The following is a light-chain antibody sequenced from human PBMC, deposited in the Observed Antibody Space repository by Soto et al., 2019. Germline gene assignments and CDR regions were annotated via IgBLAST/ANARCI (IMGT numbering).Light chain of an antibody. CDR2: KAS. CDR1: QSISSW. J-gene: IGKJ3*01. CDR3: QHYNTFT. V-gene: IGKV1-5*03. Sequence: DIQMTQSPSTLSASVGDRVTITCRASQSISSWLAWYQQKPGKAPKLLIYKASSLESGVPSRFSGSGSGTEFTLTISSLQPDDFATYYCQHYNTFTFGPGTKVDIK.